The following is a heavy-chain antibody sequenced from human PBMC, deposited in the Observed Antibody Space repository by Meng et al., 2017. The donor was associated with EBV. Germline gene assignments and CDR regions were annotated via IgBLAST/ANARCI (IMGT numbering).Heavy chain of an antibody. V-gene: IGHV1-69*01. CDR1: GCTFSMDA. Sequence: QVQWVQSGAGVKKPGSSGKVSCKSSGCTFSMDAVSWVRQAPGQGLEWMGGLIPMSDAPYYEQKFQDRVTITADESKSTHYMDLSGLRSADTAVYYCASESGRGFTPDYWGQGTLVTVSS. CDR3: ASESGRGFTPDY. J-gene: IGHJ4*02. CDR2: LIPMSDAP. D-gene: IGHD3-10*01.